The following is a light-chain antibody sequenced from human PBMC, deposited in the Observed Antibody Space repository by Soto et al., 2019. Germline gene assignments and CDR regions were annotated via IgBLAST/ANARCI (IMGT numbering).Light chain of an antibody. CDR3: HQYGSSSWT. Sequence: DIQMTQSPSTLSGSVGDRVTITCRASQTISSWLAWYQQKPGRAPKLLIYKASTLKSGVPSRFSGSGSGTDFTLTISRLEPEDFAVYYCHQYGSSSWTFGQGTKVDIK. J-gene: IGKJ1*01. V-gene: IGKV1-5*03. CDR2: KAS. CDR1: QTISSW.